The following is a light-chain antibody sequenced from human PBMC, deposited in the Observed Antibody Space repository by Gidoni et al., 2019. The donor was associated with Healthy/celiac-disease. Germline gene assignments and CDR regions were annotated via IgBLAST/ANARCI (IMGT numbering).Light chain of an antibody. J-gene: IGKJ4*01. CDR2: GAS. CDR3: QQYGSSPLGT. Sequence: EIVLTQSPGTLSLSPGERATLSCRASQSVSSSYLAWYQQKPGQAPRLLIYGASSRATGIPDRFSGGGSGTDFTLTISRLEPEDFAVYYCQQYGSSPLGTFGGGTKVEIK. CDR1: QSVSSSY. V-gene: IGKV3-20*01.